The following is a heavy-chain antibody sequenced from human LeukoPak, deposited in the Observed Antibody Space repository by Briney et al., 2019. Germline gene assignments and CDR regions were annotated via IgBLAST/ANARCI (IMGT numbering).Heavy chain of an antibody. D-gene: IGHD3-22*01. CDR3: AKDAAKIEVHYYYYYGMDV. CDR1: GFTFSSYA. V-gene: IGHV3-23*01. J-gene: IGHJ6*02. Sequence: PGGSLRLSCAASGFTFSSYAMSWVRQAPGKGLEWVSAISGSGGSTYYADSVKGRFTISRDNSKNTLYLQMNSLRAEDTAVYYCAKDAAKIEVHYYYYYGMDVWGQGTTVTVSS. CDR2: ISGSGGST.